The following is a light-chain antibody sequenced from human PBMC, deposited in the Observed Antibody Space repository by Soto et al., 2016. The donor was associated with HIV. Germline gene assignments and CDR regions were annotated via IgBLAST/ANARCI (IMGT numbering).Light chain of an antibody. Sequence: GDRVTITCRASQDISNSLAWYQQKPGKAPKILLYASSTLETGVPSRFSGSGSGTDYTLTISSLQPEDFATYYCQQYYSTPRTFGQGTKLEIK. CDR1: QDISNS. CDR3: QQYYSTPRT. CDR2: ASS. J-gene: IGKJ2*01. V-gene: IGKV1-NL1*01.